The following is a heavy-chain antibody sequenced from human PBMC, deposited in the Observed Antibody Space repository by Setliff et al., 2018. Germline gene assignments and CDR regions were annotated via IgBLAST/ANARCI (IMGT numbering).Heavy chain of an antibody. D-gene: IGHD3-3*01. CDR3: GFWSGYYKNDY. CDR2: MYHSGST. V-gene: IGHV4-38-2*01. J-gene: IGHJ4*02. CDR1: YYSISSGYY. Sequence: PSETLSLTCAVSYYSISSGYYWGWIRQPPGKGLEWIGSMYHSGSTYYSPSLESRVTISVDTSKNQFSLRLSSVTAADTAVYYCGFWSGYYKNDYWGQGTVVTVSS.